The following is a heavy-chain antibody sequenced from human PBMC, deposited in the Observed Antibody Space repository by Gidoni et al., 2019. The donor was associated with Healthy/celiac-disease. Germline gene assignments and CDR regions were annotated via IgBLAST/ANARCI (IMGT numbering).Heavy chain of an antibody. CDR1: GFTFSSYR. CDR2: ISSSSSDI. V-gene: IGHV3-21*01. J-gene: IGHJ3*02. D-gene: IGHD2-15*01. Sequence: EVQLVASGGGLVKPGGSLRLSCAASGFTFSSYRMNWVRQSPGKGLEWVSSISSSSSDIYYADSVKGRLTISRDNAKNSMYLQMNSLRAEDTAVYYCARDTLGYCSGGSCQEAAFDIWGQGTMVTVSS. CDR3: ARDTLGYCSGGSCQEAAFDI.